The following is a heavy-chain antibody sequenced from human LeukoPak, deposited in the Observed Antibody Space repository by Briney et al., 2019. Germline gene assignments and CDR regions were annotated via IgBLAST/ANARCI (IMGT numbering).Heavy chain of an antibody. D-gene: IGHD3-9*01. Sequence: GGSLRLSCTASGFTFTNYAVHWVRQAPGKGLEWVALISYDGSNKYYADSVKGRFTISRDNSKNTVSLHMNSLRAEDTALYYCARDLDWGAFDAWGQGTLVTVSS. J-gene: IGHJ5*02. V-gene: IGHV3-30*04. CDR3: ARDLDWGAFDA. CDR1: GFTFTNYA. CDR2: ISYDGSNK.